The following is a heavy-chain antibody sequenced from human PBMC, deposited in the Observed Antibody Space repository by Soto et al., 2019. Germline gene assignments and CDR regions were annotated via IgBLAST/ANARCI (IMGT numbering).Heavy chain of an antibody. J-gene: IGHJ6*02. CDR2: IIPIFGTA. CDR1: GGTFSSYA. V-gene: IGHV1-69*06. Sequence: SVKVSCKASGGTFSSYAISWVRQAPGQGLEWMGGIIPIFGTANYAQKFQGRVTITADKSTSTAYMELSSLRSEDTAVYYCARLASSSTYYYYGMDVWGQGTTATVSS. D-gene: IGHD6-6*01. CDR3: ARLASSSTYYYYGMDV.